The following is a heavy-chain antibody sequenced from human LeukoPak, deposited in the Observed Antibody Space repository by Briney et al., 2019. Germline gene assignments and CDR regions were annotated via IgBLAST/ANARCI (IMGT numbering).Heavy chain of an antibody. J-gene: IGHJ4*02. CDR2: INHSGST. CDR3: ARLENYYGSESYYKDY. Sequence: SETLSLTCAVYGGSFSGYYRSWIRQPPGKGLEWIGEINHSGSTNYNPSLKSRVTISVDTSKNQFSLKLSSVTAADTAVYYCARLENYYGSESYYKDYWGQGTLVTVSS. D-gene: IGHD3-10*01. CDR1: GGSFSGYY. V-gene: IGHV4-34*01.